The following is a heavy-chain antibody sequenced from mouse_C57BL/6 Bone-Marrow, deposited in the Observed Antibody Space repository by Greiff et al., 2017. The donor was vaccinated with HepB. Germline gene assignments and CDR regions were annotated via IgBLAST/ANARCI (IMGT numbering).Heavy chain of an antibody. CDR2: IHPNSGST. V-gene: IGHV1-64*01. CDR1: GYTFTSYW. J-gene: IGHJ2*01. CDR3: ARKGIYYGSLDY. Sequence: QVQLKQPGAELVKPGASVKLSCKASGYTFTSYWMHWVKQRPGQGLEWIGMIHPNSGSTNYNEKFKSKATLTVDKSSSTAYMQLSSLTSEDSAVYYCARKGIYYGSLDYWGQGTTLTVSS. D-gene: IGHD1-1*01.